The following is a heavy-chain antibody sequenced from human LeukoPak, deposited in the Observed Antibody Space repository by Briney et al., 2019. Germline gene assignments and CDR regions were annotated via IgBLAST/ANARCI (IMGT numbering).Heavy chain of an antibody. J-gene: IGHJ5*02. Sequence: GGSLRLSCVVYGLTFRSYSINWVRQPPGKGLEWVSSITGSSSHIFYTDSVKGRFTISRDNGKNSAYLQMDSLRAEDTAVYFCATSITYFDLWSGRDWMDHWGQGTLVIVSS. D-gene: IGHD3-3*01. CDR2: ITGSSSHI. V-gene: IGHV3-21*01. CDR1: GLTFRSYS. CDR3: ATSITYFDLWSGRDWMDH.